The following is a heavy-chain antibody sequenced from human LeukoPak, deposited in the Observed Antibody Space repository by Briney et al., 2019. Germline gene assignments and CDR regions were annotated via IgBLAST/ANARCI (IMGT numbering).Heavy chain of an antibody. J-gene: IGHJ6*02. CDR2: IYYSGST. CDR1: GGSISCGGYY. Sequence: SETLSLTCTVSGGSISCGGYYWSWIRQHPGKGLEWIGYIYYSGSTYYNPSLKSRVTISVDTSKNQFSLKLSSVTGADTAVYYCARALPIFGVDVWGQGTTVTVSS. D-gene: IGHD3-3*01. V-gene: IGHV4-31*03. CDR3: ARALPIFGVDV.